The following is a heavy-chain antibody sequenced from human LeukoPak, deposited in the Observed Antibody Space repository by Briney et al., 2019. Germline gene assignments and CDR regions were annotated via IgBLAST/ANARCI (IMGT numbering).Heavy chain of an antibody. Sequence: EASVKVSCKASGYTFTGYNIHWVRQAPGQGLEWMGWINPNSGGTDYAQKFQGRVTMTRDTSINTAYMELSRLRSDDTAVYYCAGAGGRGVVRGEAGYWGQGTLVTVSS. V-gene: IGHV1-2*02. CDR3: AGAGGRGVVRGEAGY. CDR1: GYTFTGYN. J-gene: IGHJ4*02. D-gene: IGHD3-10*01. CDR2: INPNSGGT.